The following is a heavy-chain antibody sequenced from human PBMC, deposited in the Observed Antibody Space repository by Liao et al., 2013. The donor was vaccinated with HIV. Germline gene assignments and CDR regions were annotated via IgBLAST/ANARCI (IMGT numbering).Heavy chain of an antibody. D-gene: IGHD3-9*01. CDR2: ISNSGNT. Sequence: QVQLQESGPGPVKPSQTLSLTCTVSGGSVSSDNFNWNWIRQPPGEGLKWIGYISNSGNTYYNPSLGSRVSMSIHTSKNQFSLRLTSVTAADTAVYFCARGHPYYDTLTASYNYYFVLLGPREPYGHRLL. J-gene: IGHJ4*02. V-gene: IGHV4-30-4*08. CDR3: ARGHPYYDTLTASYNYYFVL. CDR1: GGSVSSDNFN.